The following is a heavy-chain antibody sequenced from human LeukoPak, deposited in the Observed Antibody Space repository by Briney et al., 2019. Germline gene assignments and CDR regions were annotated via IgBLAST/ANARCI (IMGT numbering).Heavy chain of an antibody. Sequence: PGGSLRLSCAASGFTFSSYSMNWVRQAPGKGLEWVSSISSSSSYIYYADSVKGRFTISRDNAKKSLYLEMNSLRTEDTAVYYCAKDNEGGTYFFDYMDVWGKGTTVTVSS. J-gene: IGHJ6*03. CDR2: ISSSSSYI. CDR3: AKDNEGGTYFFDYMDV. V-gene: IGHV3-21*04. D-gene: IGHD3-3*01. CDR1: GFTFSSYS.